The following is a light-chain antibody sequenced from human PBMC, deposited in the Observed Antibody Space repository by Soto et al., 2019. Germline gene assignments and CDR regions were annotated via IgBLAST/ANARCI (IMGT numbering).Light chain of an antibody. CDR1: QGIGSS. CDR3: HQYHHLPQS. CDR2: DAS. Sequence: DIQMTQSPSSLSVSVGDSVTITCQASQGIGSSLNWYQQKPGEAPKILIYDASNLEKGVPSSFSGTASGTDFTFTISTLQTEDIATYFCHQYHHLPQSFGQGTKLEI. J-gene: IGKJ2*03. V-gene: IGKV1-33*01.